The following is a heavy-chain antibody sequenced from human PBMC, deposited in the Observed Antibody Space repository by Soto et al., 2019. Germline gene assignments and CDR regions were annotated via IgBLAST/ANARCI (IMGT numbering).Heavy chain of an antibody. CDR2: ISSNGGST. CDR1: GFTISSYA. Sequence: GGSLRLSCSVSGFTISSYAMHWVRQAPGKGLEYVSSISSNGGSTYYADSVRGRFTISRDNSKNTLNLQMSSLRDEDTAVYYCVKDRYIDYWGQGTLVTVSS. CDR3: VKDRYIDY. V-gene: IGHV3-64D*06. J-gene: IGHJ4*02.